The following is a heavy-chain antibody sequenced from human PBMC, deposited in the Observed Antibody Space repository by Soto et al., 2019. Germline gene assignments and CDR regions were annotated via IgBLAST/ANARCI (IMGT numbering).Heavy chain of an antibody. D-gene: IGHD3-22*01. CDR3: TTGLTYYYDSSGYYWAGGMDV. CDR1: GFTFSNAW. J-gene: IGHJ6*02. CDR2: IKSKSDGGTT. V-gene: IGHV3-15*01. Sequence: GESLKITCAASGFTFSNAWMNWVRQAPGKGLEWVGRIKSKSDGGTTDYAAPVKGRFTISRDDSKNTLYLQMNSLKTEDTAVYYCTTGLTYYYDSSGYYWAGGMDVWGQGITVIVSS.